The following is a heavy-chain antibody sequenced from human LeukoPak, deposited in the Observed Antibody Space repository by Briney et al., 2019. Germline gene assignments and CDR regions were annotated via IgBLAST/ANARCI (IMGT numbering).Heavy chain of an antibody. Sequence: GVSLRLSCAASGFTFNNYDMHWVRQATGKGLEWVSSIGTTDDTHYADPVKGRFTISRENAKYSLYLQINSRRAGETAVYYCTREKAYCGTECYYDYWGQGTQVTVSS. CDR1: GFTFNNYD. D-gene: IGHD2-21*01. CDR3: TREKAYCGTECYYDY. J-gene: IGHJ4*02. V-gene: IGHV3-13*01. CDR2: IGTTDDT.